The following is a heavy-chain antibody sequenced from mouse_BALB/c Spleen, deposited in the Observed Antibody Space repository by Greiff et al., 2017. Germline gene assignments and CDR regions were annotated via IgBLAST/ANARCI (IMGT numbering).Heavy chain of an antibody. CDR3: ASLLPNY. V-gene: IGHV5-17*02. D-gene: IGHD1-1*01. J-gene: IGHJ2*01. CDR1: GFTFSSFG. CDR2: ISSGSSTI. Sequence: DVMLVESGGGLVQPGGSRKLSCAASGFTFSSFGMHWVRQAPEKGLEWVAYISSGSSTIYYADTVKGRFTISRDNPKNTLFLQMTSLRSEDTAMYYCASLLPNYWGQGTTLTVSS.